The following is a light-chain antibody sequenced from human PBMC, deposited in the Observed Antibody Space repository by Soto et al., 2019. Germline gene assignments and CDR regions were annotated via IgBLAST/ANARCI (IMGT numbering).Light chain of an antibody. CDR2: KAS. J-gene: IGKJ4*01. CDR1: QSISSW. V-gene: IGKV1-5*03. Sequence: DIQMTQSPSTLSASVGDRVTITCRASQSISSWLAWYPQKPGKAPKLLIYKASSLESGVPSRFSGSGSGTEFTLTISSLQPDDFATYYCQQYIIYPLTFGGGTKVEIK. CDR3: QQYIIYPLT.